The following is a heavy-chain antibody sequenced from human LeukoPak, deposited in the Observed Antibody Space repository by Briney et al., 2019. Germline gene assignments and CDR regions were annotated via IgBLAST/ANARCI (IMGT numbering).Heavy chain of an antibody. Sequence: VASVKVSCKASGYTFTGYYMHWVRQAPGQGLEWMGWINPDSGGTNYAQKFQARVPMTRDTSISTAYMELSRLRSDDTAVYYCARVGIAVAGPKDYWGQGTLVTVSS. CDR1: GYTFTGYY. CDR3: ARVGIAVAGPKDY. CDR2: INPDSGGT. J-gene: IGHJ4*02. V-gene: IGHV1-2*02. D-gene: IGHD6-19*01.